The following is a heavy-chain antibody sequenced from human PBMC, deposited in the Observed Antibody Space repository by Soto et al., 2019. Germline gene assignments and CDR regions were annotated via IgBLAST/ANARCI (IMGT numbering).Heavy chain of an antibody. J-gene: IGHJ4*02. Sequence: PGGSLRLSCAASGFTFSSYAMSWVRQAPGKGLEWVSAISGSGGSTYYADSVKGRFTISRDNSKNTLYPQMNSLRAEDTAVYYCAKDQQWLVRGPFDYWGQGTLVTVSS. CDR2: ISGSGGST. CDR1: GFTFSSYA. CDR3: AKDQQWLVRGPFDY. V-gene: IGHV3-23*01. D-gene: IGHD6-19*01.